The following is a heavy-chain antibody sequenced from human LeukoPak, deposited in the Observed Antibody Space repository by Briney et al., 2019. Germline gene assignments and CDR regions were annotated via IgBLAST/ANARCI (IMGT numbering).Heavy chain of an antibody. J-gene: IGHJ3*02. V-gene: IGHV3-23*01. CDR1: GFTFSSYA. CDR3: AKGGEHYYDSSGFYVVHAFDI. D-gene: IGHD3-22*01. Sequence: GGSLRLSCAVSGFTFSSYAMSWVRQAPGKGLEWVSAISGSGGSTYYADSVKGRFTISRDNSKNTLYLQMNSLRAEDTAVYYCAKGGEHYYDSSGFYVVHAFDIWGQGTMVTVSS. CDR2: ISGSGGST.